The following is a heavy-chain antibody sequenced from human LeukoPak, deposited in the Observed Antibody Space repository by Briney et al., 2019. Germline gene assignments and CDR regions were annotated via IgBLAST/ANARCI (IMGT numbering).Heavy chain of an antibody. CDR1: GFTFSSYA. D-gene: IGHD2-2*01. J-gene: IGHJ4*02. CDR3: AKTTEGYCSSTSCDRFVYFNY. V-gene: IGHV3-23*01. Sequence: PGGSLRLSCAASGFTFSSYAMSWVRQAPGKGLEWVSAISGSGGSTYYADSVKGRFTISRDNSKNTLYLQMNSLRAEDTAVYYCAKTTEGYCSSTSCDRFVYFNYGGQGTLVTVSS. CDR2: ISGSGGST.